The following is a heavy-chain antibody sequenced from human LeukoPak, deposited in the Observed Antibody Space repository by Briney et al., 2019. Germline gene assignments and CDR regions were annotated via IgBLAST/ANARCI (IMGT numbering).Heavy chain of an antibody. Sequence: ASVKVSCKASGYTFTGYHMHWVRQAPGQGLEWMGRINPNSGGTNYAQKFQGRVTMTRDTSISTAYMELSRLRSDDTAVYYCARASYGYYYYGMDVWGQGTTVTVSS. CDR1: GYTFTGYH. J-gene: IGHJ6*02. D-gene: IGHD5-18*01. CDR2: INPNSGGT. CDR3: ARASYGYYYYGMDV. V-gene: IGHV1-2*06.